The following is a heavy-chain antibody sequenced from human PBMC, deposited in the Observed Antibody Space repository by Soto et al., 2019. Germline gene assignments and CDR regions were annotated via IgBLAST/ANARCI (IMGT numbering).Heavy chain of an antibody. Sequence: SETQSLTCTVSGGTIGGGGDYRNLTRQPPGQELEWIGYIYDSGSTYYNPSLKSRVTISVDTAKTQFSRKLSSVTDEDKAAYYCDRHSYDSSGSSGYSFDYWRQGTMVTVSS. V-gene: IGHV4-30-4*08. D-gene: IGHD3-22*01. J-gene: IGHJ4*02. CDR2: IYDSGST. CDR3: DRHSYDSSGSSGYSFDY. CDR1: GGTIGGGGDY.